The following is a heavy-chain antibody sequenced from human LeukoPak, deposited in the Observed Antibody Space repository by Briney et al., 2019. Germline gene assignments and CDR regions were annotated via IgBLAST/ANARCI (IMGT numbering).Heavy chain of an antibody. D-gene: IGHD5-12*01. CDR1: GFTFSSYG. J-gene: IGHJ4*02. Sequence: GGSLRLSCAASGFTFSSYGMSWVRQAPGKGLEWVSAISGSGGSTYYADSVKGRFTISRDNSKNTLYLQMNSLRAEDTAVYYCAKDPTDYGGYGPLFDYWGQGTLVTVSS. V-gene: IGHV3-23*01. CDR2: ISGSGGST. CDR3: AKDPTDYGGYGPLFDY.